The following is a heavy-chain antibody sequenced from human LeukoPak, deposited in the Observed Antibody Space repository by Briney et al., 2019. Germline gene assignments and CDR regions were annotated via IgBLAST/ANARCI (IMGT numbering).Heavy chain of an antibody. V-gene: IGHV3-53*01. Sequence: GGSLRLSCAASGFTVSSSYISCVRQAPGKGLEWVSVIYAGDSTYYADSVKGRFIISRDNSKNTVYLQMDSLRAEDTAVYYCARSYTHYDFWSGYTYQNYFDPWGQGTLVTVSS. D-gene: IGHD3-3*01. CDR1: GFTVSSSY. CDR3: ARSYTHYDFWSGYTYQNYFDP. J-gene: IGHJ5*02. CDR2: IYAGDST.